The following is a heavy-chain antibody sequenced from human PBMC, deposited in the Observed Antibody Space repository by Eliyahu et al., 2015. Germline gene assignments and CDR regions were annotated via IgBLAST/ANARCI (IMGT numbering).Heavy chain of an antibody. V-gene: IGHV3-48*03. CDR2: ISSGSSDI. J-gene: IGHJ3*01. CDR3: VRNDILDF. Sequence: EVMLXESGXGLVQXGGSLRLSCAASGFPFENYEXNWVRQXPGRGLEWIAYISSGSSDIYYANSVRGRFTISRDNARNSVFLQMNGLRAEDTATYYCVRNDILDFWGQGTMVTVSS. D-gene: IGHD2-15*01. CDR1: GFPFENYE.